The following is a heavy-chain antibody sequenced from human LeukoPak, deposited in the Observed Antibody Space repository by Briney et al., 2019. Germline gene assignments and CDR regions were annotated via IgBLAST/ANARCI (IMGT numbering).Heavy chain of an antibody. Sequence: SETLSLTCTVSGGSISSSSYYWGWIRQPPGKGLEWIGSIYYSGSTYYNPSLKSRVTISVDTSKNQFSLKLGSVTAADTAVYYCARASVTHYYYYYMDVWGKGTTVTVSS. CDR2: IYYSGST. CDR1: GGSISSSSYY. CDR3: ARASVTHYYYYYMDV. V-gene: IGHV4-39*07. J-gene: IGHJ6*03. D-gene: IGHD4-11*01.